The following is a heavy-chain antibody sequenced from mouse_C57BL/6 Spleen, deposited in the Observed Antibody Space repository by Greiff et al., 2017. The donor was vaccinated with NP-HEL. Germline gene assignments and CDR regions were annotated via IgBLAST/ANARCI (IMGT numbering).Heavy chain of an antibody. CDR3: ARSEYYDYDGGYYAMDY. V-gene: IGHV1-64*01. D-gene: IGHD2-4*01. CDR1: GYTFTSYW. CDR2: IHPNSGST. Sequence: VQLQQPGAELVKPGASVKLSCKASGYTFTSYWMHWVKQRPGQGLEWIGMIHPNSGSTNYNEKFKSKATLTVDKSSSTAYMQLSSLTSEDSAVYYCARSEYYDYDGGYYAMDYWGQGTSVTVSS. J-gene: IGHJ4*01.